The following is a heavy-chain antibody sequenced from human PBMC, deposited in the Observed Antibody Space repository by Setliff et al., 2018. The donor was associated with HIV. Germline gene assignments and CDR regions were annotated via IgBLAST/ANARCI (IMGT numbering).Heavy chain of an antibody. D-gene: IGHD4-4*01. CDR1: GYTFTGYY. Sequence: ASVKVSCKASGYTFTGYYVHWVRQAPGQGLEWVGRINPNSGDTNYAQKFQGRVTMTRDTSISTAYMELSRLRSDDTAVYYCARDDEMGTVTEHYYYGMGVWGQGTTVTVSS. CDR2: INPNSGDT. CDR3: ARDDEMGTVTEHYYYGMGV. J-gene: IGHJ6*02. V-gene: IGHV1-2*06.